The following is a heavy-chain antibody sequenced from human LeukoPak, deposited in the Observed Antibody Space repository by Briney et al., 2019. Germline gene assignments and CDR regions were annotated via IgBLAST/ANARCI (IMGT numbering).Heavy chain of an antibody. Sequence: SQTLSLTCTVSGGSISSGSYYWSWIRQPAGKGLEWIGRIYTSGSTNYNPSLKSRVTMSVDTSKNQFSLKLSSVTAADTAVYYCARGSAAGTSIYYYYYMDVWGKGTTVTISS. CDR2: IYTSGST. D-gene: IGHD6-13*01. CDR3: ARGSAAGTSIYYYYYMDV. CDR1: GGSISSGSYY. V-gene: IGHV4-61*02. J-gene: IGHJ6*03.